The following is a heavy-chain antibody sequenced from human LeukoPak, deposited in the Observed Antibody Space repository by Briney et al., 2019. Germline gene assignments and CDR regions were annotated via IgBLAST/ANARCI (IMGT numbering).Heavy chain of an antibody. CDR2: TYYRSKWYN. J-gene: IGHJ4*02. Sequence: SQTLSLTCGISGDSVSSSSAAWSWIRQSPSRGLEWLGRTYYRSKWYNDYAVSVKSRITINPDTSKNQFSLQLNSMTPDDTAVYYCAREGSEGYLFDYWGQGTLVTVSS. D-gene: IGHD1-1*01. CDR3: AREGSEGYLFDY. CDR1: GDSVSSSSAA. V-gene: IGHV6-1*01.